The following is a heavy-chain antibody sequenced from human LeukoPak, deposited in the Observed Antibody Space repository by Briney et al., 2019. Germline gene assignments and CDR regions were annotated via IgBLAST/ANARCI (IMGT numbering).Heavy chain of an antibody. D-gene: IGHD3-3*01. Sequence: ASVKVSCKASGYTFTSYYMHWVRQAPGQGLEWMGIINPSGGSTSYAQKFQGRVTMTRDMSTSTVYMELSSLRSEDTAVYYCARGGRFWSGYYISGYYYYMDVWGKGTTVTVSS. V-gene: IGHV1-46*01. CDR3: ARGGRFWSGYYISGYYYYMDV. J-gene: IGHJ6*03. CDR1: GYTFTSYY. CDR2: INPSGGST.